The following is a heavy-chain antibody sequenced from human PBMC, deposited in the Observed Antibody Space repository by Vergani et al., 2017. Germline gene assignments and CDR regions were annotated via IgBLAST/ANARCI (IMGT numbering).Heavy chain of an antibody. Sequence: QVQLAESGGGRVQPGRSLRLSCAASGFSLSSHAIHWVRQAPGKGLEWVAVISNDGSKKYYADSVKGRFTISRDNSKNTLDLQKNSLRTQDTAVYYGAKAGSVTSGSLQYNFYMDVWGKXP. CDR2: ISNDGSKK. D-gene: IGHD3-10*01. V-gene: IGHV3-30*18. CDR1: GFSLSSHA. CDR3: AKAGSVTSGSLQYNFYMDV. J-gene: IGHJ6*03.